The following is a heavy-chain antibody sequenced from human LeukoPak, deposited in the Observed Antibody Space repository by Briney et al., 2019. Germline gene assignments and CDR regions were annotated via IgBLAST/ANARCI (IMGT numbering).Heavy chain of an antibody. J-gene: IGHJ5*02. Sequence: GGSLRLSCAASGFTVSSNYMSWVRQAPGRGLEWVSALSSGDNTHYADSVNGRFTISRDNSKNTLYLQLNSLRAEDTAVYYCAGQKLAVAGTTLNWFDPWGQGTLVTVSS. V-gene: IGHV3-53*01. D-gene: IGHD6-19*01. CDR3: AGQKLAVAGTTLNWFDP. CDR1: GFTVSSNY. CDR2: LSSGDNT.